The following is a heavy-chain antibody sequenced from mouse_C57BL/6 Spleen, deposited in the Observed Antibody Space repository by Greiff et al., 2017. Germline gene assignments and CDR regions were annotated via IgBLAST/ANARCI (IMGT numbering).Heavy chain of an antibody. Sequence: VQLKESGPGLVKPSQSLSLTCSVTGYSITSGYYWNWIRQFPGNKLEWMGYISYDGSNNYNPSLKNRISITRDTSKNQFFLKLNSVTTEDTATYYCARGGRGAMDYWGQGTSVTVSS. CDR3: ARGGRGAMDY. J-gene: IGHJ4*01. CDR2: ISYDGSN. D-gene: IGHD3-3*01. V-gene: IGHV3-6*01. CDR1: GYSITSGYY.